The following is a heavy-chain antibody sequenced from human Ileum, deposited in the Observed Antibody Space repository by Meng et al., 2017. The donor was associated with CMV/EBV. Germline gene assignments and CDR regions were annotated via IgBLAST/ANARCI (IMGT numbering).Heavy chain of an antibody. CDR2: IYYSGST. D-gene: IGHD1-7*01. Sequence: VPLQGSGPGLVKPSQPLSLTCTVSGGSISSGDYYWNWIRQPPGKGLEWIGYIYYSGSTYFNPSLKSRVTISVDTSKNQFSLKLNSVTAADTAVYYCARQEELWGYFDYWGQGTLVTVSS. CDR3: ARQEELWGYFDY. J-gene: IGHJ4*02. V-gene: IGHV4-30-4*08. CDR1: GGSISSGDYY.